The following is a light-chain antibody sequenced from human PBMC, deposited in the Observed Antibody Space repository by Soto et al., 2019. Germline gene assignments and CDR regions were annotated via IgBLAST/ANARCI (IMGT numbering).Light chain of an antibody. CDR2: WSS. J-gene: IGKJ2*01. V-gene: IGKV4-1*01. CDR1: QNVLYSANNKNL. Sequence: DIVMTQSPEYLAVSLGERATINCKSSQNVLYSANNKNLIAWYQQKPGQPTKLLIYWSSTRESGVHDRFSVSGSGSDCTLTISSLQAEDVGVYYCQQSYSPPRHTFGQGTRLEIK. CDR3: QQSYSPPRHT.